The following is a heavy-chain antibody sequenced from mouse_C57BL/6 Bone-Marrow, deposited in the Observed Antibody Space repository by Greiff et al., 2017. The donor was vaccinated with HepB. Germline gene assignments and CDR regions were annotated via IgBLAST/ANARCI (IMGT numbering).Heavy chain of an antibody. CDR3: AREAPPYYGSSRHWYFDV. CDR1: GYSITSGYY. CDR2: ISYDGSN. D-gene: IGHD1-1*01. V-gene: IGHV3-6*01. J-gene: IGHJ1*03. Sequence: EVKVEESGPGLVKPSQSLSLTCSVTGYSITSGYYWNWIRQFPGNKLEWMGYISYDGSNNYNPSLKNRISITRDTSKNQFFLKLNSVTTEDTATYYCAREAPPYYGSSRHWYFDVWGTGTTVTVSS.